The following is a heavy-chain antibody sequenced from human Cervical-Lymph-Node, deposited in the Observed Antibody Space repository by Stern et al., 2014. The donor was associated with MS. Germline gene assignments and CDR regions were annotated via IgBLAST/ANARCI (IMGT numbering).Heavy chain of an antibody. CDR1: GFTFSSYA. Sequence: VQLVESGGGVVQPGRSLRLSCAASGFTFSSYAMHWVRQAPGKGLEWVAIISYDGSNKYYADSVKGRFPISRDNSKNTLYLQMNSLRAEDTAVYYCASFSYSSSWYTYWGQGTLVTVSS. CDR3: ASFSYSSSWYTY. J-gene: IGHJ4*02. CDR2: ISYDGSNK. V-gene: IGHV3-30*04. D-gene: IGHD6-13*01.